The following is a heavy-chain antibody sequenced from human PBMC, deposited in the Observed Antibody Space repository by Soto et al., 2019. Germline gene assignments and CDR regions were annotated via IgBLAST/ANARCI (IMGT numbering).Heavy chain of an antibody. D-gene: IGHD4-17*01. CDR2: IYYSGST. J-gene: IGHJ2*01. CDR3: ARAEGDGDYMSWYFDL. CDR1: GGSISSGGYY. V-gene: IGHV4-31*03. Sequence: NPSETLSLTCTVSGGSISSGGYYWGWLRQHPGKGLECIGYIYYSGSTYYNPSLKSRVTISVDTSKNQFSLKLSSVTAADTAVYYCARAEGDGDYMSWYFDLWGRGTLVTVSS.